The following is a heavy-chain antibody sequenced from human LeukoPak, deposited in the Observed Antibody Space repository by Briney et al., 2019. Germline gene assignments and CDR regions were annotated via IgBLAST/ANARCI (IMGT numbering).Heavy chain of an antibody. D-gene: IGHD3-9*01. CDR2: IIPIFGTA. Sequence: GASVRVSCKASGYSFTDYYINWVRQAPGQGLEWMGGIIPIFGTANYAQKFRGRVTITADKSTSTAYMELSSLRSEDTAVYYCARDRLNYDILTGYYIRAFDIWGQGTMVTVSS. CDR3: ARDRLNYDILTGYYIRAFDI. V-gene: IGHV1-69*06. CDR1: GYSFTDYY. J-gene: IGHJ3*02.